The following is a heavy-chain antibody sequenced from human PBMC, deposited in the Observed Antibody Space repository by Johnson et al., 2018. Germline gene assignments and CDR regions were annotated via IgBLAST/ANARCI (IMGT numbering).Heavy chain of an antibody. J-gene: IGHJ6*02. CDR2: IKQDGSEK. V-gene: IGHV3-7*01. Sequence: VQLVQSGGDLVQPGGSLRLSCAASGFILSQYWMTWVRQAPGKGLEWVANIKQDGSEKYYVDSVKGLFTITRDNPKNSVYLQMNSLRVEDTGVYYCAKEERFSSEVWGQGTTVTVSS. D-gene: IGHD3-3*01. CDR3: AKEERFSSEV. CDR1: GFILSQYW.